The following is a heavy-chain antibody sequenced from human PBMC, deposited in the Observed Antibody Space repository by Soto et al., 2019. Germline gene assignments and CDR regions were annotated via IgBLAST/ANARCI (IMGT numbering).Heavy chain of an antibody. CDR1: VGSFRGYF. J-gene: IGHJ4*02. D-gene: IGHD3-16*01. V-gene: IGHV4-34*01. CDR3: QGGDF. CDR2: INDSGNT. Sequence: PSETLSLTCAVSVGSFRGYFWSWIRQSPAKGLEWIGEINDSGNTYYNPYFKSRLTISVDTSTSQIYLRLTSVTAADSAVYYCQGGDFWGQGARVTVSS.